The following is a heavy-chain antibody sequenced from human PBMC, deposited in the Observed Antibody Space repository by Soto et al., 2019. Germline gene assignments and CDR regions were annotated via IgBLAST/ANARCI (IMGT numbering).Heavy chain of an antibody. Sequence: SETLSLTCAVSGGSISSGGYSWSWIRQPPGKGLEWIGYINHSGNTYYNPSLKNQVTISVDTSKNQFSLKLSSVTAADTAVYYCAREVEVGGVPPGGAFGIWGQGTMVTVSS. J-gene: IGHJ3*02. D-gene: IGHD2-8*02. CDR2: INHSGNT. CDR1: GGSISSGGYS. V-gene: IGHV4-30-2*01. CDR3: AREVEVGGVPPGGAFGI.